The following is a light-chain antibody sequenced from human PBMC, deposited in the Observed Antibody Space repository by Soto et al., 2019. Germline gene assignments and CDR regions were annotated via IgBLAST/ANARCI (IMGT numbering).Light chain of an antibody. Sequence: EIVMTQSPATLSVSPGERATLSCRASQSVSSNLAWYQQIPGQAPRLLIYGASTRATGIPVRFSGSGSETEFTLTISSLQSEDFATYYCQQYNSDSRTFGQGTELDIK. CDR2: GAS. CDR1: QSVSSN. V-gene: IGKV3-15*01. CDR3: QQYNSDSRT. J-gene: IGKJ1*01.